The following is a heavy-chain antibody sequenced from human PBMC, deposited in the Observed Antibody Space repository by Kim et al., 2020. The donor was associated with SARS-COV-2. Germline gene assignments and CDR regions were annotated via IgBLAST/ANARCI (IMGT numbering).Heavy chain of an antibody. V-gene: IGHV3-13*01. J-gene: IGHJ5*02. CDR3: ARGTYYYDT. D-gene: IGHD3-22*01. Sequence: GDTYYPGSVKGRFTISRENAKNALYLQMNSLRAGDTAVYYCARGTYYYDTWGQGTLVTVSS. CDR2: GDT.